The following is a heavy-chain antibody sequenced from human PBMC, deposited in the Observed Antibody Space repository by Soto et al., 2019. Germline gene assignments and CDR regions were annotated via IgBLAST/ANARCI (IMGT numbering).Heavy chain of an antibody. CDR3: AKDGCYYDSPTESDY. V-gene: IGHV3-23*01. Sequence: EVQLLESGGGLVQPGGSLRLSCAASGFTFSSYVMTWVRQAPGQGLEWVSSISGSGGSTYLADSVKGRFTISRDNSKNTVYLQMNSLRAEDTAVYYCAKDGCYYDSPTESDYWGQGTLVTVAS. J-gene: IGHJ4*02. D-gene: IGHD3-22*01. CDR1: GFTFSSYV. CDR2: ISGSGGST.